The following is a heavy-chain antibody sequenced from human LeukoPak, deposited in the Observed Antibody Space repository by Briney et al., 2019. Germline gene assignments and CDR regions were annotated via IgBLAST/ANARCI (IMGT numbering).Heavy chain of an antibody. Sequence: SVKVSCKASGGTFSSYAISWVRQAPGQGLEWMGGIIPIFGTANYAQKFQGRVTITADESTSTAYMELSSLRSEDTAVYYCARESGSYPDAFDIRGQGTMVTVSS. CDR2: IIPIFGTA. CDR1: GGTFSSYA. D-gene: IGHD1-26*01. V-gene: IGHV1-69*01. J-gene: IGHJ3*02. CDR3: ARESGSYPDAFDI.